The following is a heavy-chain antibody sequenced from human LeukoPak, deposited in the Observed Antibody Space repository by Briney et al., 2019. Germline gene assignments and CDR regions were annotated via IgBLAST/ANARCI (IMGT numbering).Heavy chain of an antibody. CDR2: ISWNSGSI. Sequence: GGSLRLSCAGSGFIFNNYAMHWVRQPPGKGLEWVSGISWNSGSIDYADSVKGRFTISRDKAKNSLYLQMNSLRDEDTAVYYCARLGLGYGDYQYFYGMDVWGQGTTVTVSS. CDR1: GFIFNNYA. CDR3: ARLGLGYGDYQYFYGMDV. V-gene: IGHV3-9*01. J-gene: IGHJ6*02. D-gene: IGHD4-17*01.